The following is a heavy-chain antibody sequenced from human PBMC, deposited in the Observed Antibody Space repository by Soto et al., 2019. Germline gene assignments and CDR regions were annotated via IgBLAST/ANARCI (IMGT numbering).Heavy chain of an antibody. V-gene: IGHV5-51*01. CDR3: ARRADYYGSGSYFHIDY. CDR2: IYPGDSDT. CDR1: GYSFTSYW. Sequence: GESLKISCKGSGYSFTSYWIGWVRQMPGKGLEWMGIIYPGDSDTRYSPSFQGQVTISADKSISTAYLQWSSLKASDTAMYYCARRADYYGSGSYFHIDYWGQGTLVTVSS. J-gene: IGHJ4*02. D-gene: IGHD3-10*01.